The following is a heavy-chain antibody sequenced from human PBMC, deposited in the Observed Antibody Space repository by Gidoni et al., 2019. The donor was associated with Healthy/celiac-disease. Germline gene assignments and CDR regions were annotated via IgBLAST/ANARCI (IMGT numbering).Heavy chain of an antibody. Sequence: QVQLQESGPGLVTPSQTLSLTCTVSGGSISSGGYYWSWVRQHPGKGLEWNGYIYYRGSTNYNPSLKSRVTISVDTSKNQFSLKVSSVTAADTAVDYCARDQMYSSSWADAFDIWGQGTMVTVSS. CDR3: ARDQMYSSSWADAFDI. V-gene: IGHV4-31*03. CDR2: IYYRGST. D-gene: IGHD6-13*01. J-gene: IGHJ3*02. CDR1: GGSISSGGYY.